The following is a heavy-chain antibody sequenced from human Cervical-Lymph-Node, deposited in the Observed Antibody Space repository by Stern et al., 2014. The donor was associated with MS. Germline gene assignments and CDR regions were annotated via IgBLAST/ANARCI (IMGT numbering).Heavy chain of an antibody. CDR1: GFTFSSYG. CDR3: AKAVEMATRRGPGGY. D-gene: IGHD5-24*01. V-gene: IGHV3-30*18. CDR2: ISKDGSHI. Sequence: DQLVESGGGVVQPGRSLRLSCAASGFTFSSYGMHWVRQAPGKGLEWGAVISKDGSHIFYADSVKGRFTISRDNSKNTLYLQMHSLRTEDTAVYYCAKAVEMATRRGPGGYWGQGTLVTVSS. J-gene: IGHJ4*02.